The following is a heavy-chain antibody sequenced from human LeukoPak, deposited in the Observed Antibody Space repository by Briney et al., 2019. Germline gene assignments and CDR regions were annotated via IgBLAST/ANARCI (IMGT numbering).Heavy chain of an antibody. D-gene: IGHD5-18*01. Sequence: GASVKVSCKASGHTFTSYGISWVRQAPGQGLEWMGWISAYNGNTNYAQKLQGRVTMTTDTSTSTAYMELRSLRSDDTAVYYCAREPRGYSYGQPLDYWGQGTLVTVSS. CDR3: AREPRGYSYGQPLDY. J-gene: IGHJ4*02. CDR2: ISAYNGNT. V-gene: IGHV1-18*01. CDR1: GHTFTSYG.